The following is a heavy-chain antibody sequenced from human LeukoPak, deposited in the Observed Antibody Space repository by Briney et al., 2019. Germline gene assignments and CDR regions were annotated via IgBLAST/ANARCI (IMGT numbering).Heavy chain of an antibody. Sequence: GGSLRLSCAASGFTFSNYPMNWVRQAPGKGLAWVSTISGSGDYTYYADSVEGRFTISRDNSKNTLFLQMNSLRAEDTAVYYCATWDYGDYAAELYFDYWGQGTLVTVSS. J-gene: IGHJ4*02. D-gene: IGHD4-17*01. CDR3: ATWDYGDYAAELYFDY. CDR2: ISGSGDYT. CDR1: GFTFSNYP. V-gene: IGHV3-23*01.